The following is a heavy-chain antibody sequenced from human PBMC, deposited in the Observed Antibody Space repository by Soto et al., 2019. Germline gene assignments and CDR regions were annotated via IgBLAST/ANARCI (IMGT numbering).Heavy chain of an antibody. D-gene: IGHD3-10*01. CDR1: GGSISSGGYY. CDR3: ARENPLHGSGPFDY. Sequence: PSETLSLTCTVSGGSISSGGYYWSWIRQHPGKGLEWIGYIYYSGSTNYNPSLKSRVTISVDTSKNQFSLKLSSVTAADTAVYYCARENPLHGSGPFDYWGQGTLVTVSS. V-gene: IGHV4-31*03. J-gene: IGHJ4*02. CDR2: IYYSGST.